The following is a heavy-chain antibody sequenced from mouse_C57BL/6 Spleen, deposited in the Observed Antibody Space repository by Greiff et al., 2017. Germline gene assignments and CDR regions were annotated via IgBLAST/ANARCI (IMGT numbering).Heavy chain of an antibody. D-gene: IGHD2-5*01. CDR2: IYPGNSDT. J-gene: IGHJ2*01. V-gene: IGHV1-5*01. CDR1: GYTFTSYW. Sequence: VQLQQSGTVLARPGASVKMSCKTSGYTFTSYWMHWVKQRPGQGLEWVGAIYPGNSDTSYNQRVKGKVKLTAVTSASTAYMELSSLTNEDSAIYYCTRYSNYDYFDYWGQGTTLTVSS. CDR3: TRYSNYDYFDY.